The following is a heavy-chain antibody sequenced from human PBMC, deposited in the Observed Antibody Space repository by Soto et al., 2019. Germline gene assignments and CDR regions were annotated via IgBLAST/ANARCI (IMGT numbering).Heavy chain of an antibody. Sequence: ASVKVSCKASGYTFTSYAMHWVRQAPGQRLEWMGWINAGNGNTKYSQKFQGRVTITGDTSASTAYMELSSLRSEDTAVYYCARGWAGVRDGYNLREYYFDYWGQGTLVIVSS. CDR1: GYTFTSYA. V-gene: IGHV1-3*01. J-gene: IGHJ4*02. CDR3: ARGWAGVRDGYNLREYYFDY. CDR2: INAGNGNT. D-gene: IGHD5-12*01.